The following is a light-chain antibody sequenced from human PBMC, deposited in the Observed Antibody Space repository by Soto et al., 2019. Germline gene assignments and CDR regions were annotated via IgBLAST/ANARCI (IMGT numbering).Light chain of an antibody. CDR3: QQYNDWPPIT. V-gene: IGKV3-15*01. CDR2: GAS. J-gene: IGKJ5*01. CDR1: QSVSSN. Sequence: EIVMTQSPATLSVSPGERATLSCRASQSVSSNLAWYQQKPGQPPRLVIYGASTRATGVPARFSGSGSGTEFTLTIRSLQSENFAVYYCQQYNDWPPITFGQGTRLEIK.